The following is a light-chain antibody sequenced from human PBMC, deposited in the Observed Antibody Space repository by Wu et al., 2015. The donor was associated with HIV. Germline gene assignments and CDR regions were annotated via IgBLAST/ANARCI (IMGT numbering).Light chain of an antibody. J-gene: IGKJ1*01. CDR2: DAF. CDR1: LPTATS. CDR3: QQYGRSPPWT. Sequence: EIVLTQSPGTLSLSPGERATLSCTTSLPTATSLAWYQQKPGQAPRLLIYDAFNRATGVPDRFSGSGSGAGFTLTISRLEPEDFAVYFCQQYGRSPPWTFGQGTKVEIK. V-gene: IGKV3-20*01.